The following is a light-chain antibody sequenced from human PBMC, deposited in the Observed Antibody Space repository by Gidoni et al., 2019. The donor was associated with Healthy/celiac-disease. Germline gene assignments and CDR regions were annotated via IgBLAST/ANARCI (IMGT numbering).Light chain of an antibody. CDR3: QQSYSTPLT. V-gene: IGKV1-39*01. CDR2: AAS. Sequence: DIKMTQSPSSLSSSVVDRVTITCLASQSISSDLNWYQQKPGKAPKRLIYAASSLQIGVPSRFSGSESGTDFTLTIISLQPEDLATYYCQQSYSTPLTFGGGTKVEIK. J-gene: IGKJ4*02. CDR1: QSISSD.